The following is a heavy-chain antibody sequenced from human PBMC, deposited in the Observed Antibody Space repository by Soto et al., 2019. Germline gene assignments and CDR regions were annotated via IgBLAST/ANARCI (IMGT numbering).Heavy chain of an antibody. Sequence: EVQLVESGGGLVQPGGSLRLSCAASGFTFSSYWMSWVRQAPGKGLEWVANIKQDGSEKYYVDSVKGRFTISRDNAKNSLYLQMNSLRAEVTAVYYCARDLTVGSGWYYYYGMDVWGQGTTVTVSS. CDR2: IKQDGSEK. CDR3: ARDLTVGSGWYYYYGMDV. CDR1: GFTFSSYW. J-gene: IGHJ6*02. V-gene: IGHV3-7*01. D-gene: IGHD6-19*01.